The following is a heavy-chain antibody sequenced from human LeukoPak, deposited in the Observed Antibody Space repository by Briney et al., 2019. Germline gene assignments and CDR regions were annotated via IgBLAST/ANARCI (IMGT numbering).Heavy chain of an antibody. J-gene: IGHJ4*02. CDR3: ARDAAILSGYLDY. Sequence: ASVKVSCKASGYTLTGYSIHWVRQAPGQGLEWMGWINPNTGGRNYAQNFQGRVTMTRDTSINTAYMELSRLRSDDTAVYYCARDAAILSGYLDYWGQGTLVTVSS. CDR2: INPNTGGR. D-gene: IGHD3-3*01. CDR1: GYTLTGYS. V-gene: IGHV1-2*02.